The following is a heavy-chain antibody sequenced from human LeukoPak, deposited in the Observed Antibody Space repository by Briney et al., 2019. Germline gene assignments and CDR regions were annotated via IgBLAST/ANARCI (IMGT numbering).Heavy chain of an antibody. D-gene: IGHD6-19*01. CDR2: IKQDGSEK. CDR1: GFTFSSDS. CDR3: ARDGLIDSSGWYGY. V-gene: IGHV3-7*01. Sequence: GGSLRLSCAASGFTFSSDSMNWVRQAPGKGLEWVANIKQDGSEKYYVDSVKGRFTISRDNAKNSLYLQMNSLRAEDTAVYYCARDGLIDSSGWYGYWGQGTLVTVSS. J-gene: IGHJ4*02.